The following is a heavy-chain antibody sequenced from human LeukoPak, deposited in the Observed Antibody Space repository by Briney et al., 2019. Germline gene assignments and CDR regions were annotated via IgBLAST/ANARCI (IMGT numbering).Heavy chain of an antibody. CDR3: ARRPLVYAYDY. CDR1: GGSISSGGYY. D-gene: IGHD5/OR15-5a*01. Sequence: SETLSLTCTVSGGSISSGGYYWSWIRQHPGKGLGWIGYTYYSGSTYYNPSLKSRVTISVDTSKNQFSLKLSSVTAADTAVYYCARRPLVYAYDYWGQGTLVTVSS. V-gene: IGHV4-31*03. CDR2: TYYSGST. J-gene: IGHJ4*02.